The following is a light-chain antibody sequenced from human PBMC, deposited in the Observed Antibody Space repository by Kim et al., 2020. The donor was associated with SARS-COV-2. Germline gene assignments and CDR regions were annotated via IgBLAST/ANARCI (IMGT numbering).Light chain of an antibody. Sequence: ASVGDTVIITCQASQDIKNFLHWYQHKPGKAPNLLIFDAANLQTGVPSRFSGSRFGTYFTLTISSLQPEDFATYYCQQYDDAPLTFGGGTKVDIK. CDR2: DAA. V-gene: IGKV1-33*01. J-gene: IGKJ4*01. CDR3: QQYDDAPLT. CDR1: QDIKNF.